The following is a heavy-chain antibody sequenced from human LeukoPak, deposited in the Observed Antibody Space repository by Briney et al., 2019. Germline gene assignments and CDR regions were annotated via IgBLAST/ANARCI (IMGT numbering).Heavy chain of an antibody. CDR2: IGTRSTSM. CDR3: AREGGGDYGEGFDY. Sequence: GGSLRLPCAASGFNTFSKYSMNWVRQAPGKGLEWVSCIGTRSTSMYYADSVRGRFSISRDNAKNSVYLQMNSLRAEDTAVYYCAREGGGDYGEGFDYWGQGTLVTVSS. V-gene: IGHV3-21*01. J-gene: IGHJ4*02. CDR1: GFNTFSKYS. D-gene: IGHD4/OR15-4a*01.